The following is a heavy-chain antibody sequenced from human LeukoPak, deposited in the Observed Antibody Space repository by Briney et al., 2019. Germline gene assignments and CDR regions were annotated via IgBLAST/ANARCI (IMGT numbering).Heavy chain of an antibody. Sequence: GGSLRLSCAASGFTFSSYAMHWVRQAPGKGLEWVAVIWYDGSNKYYADSVKGRFTISRDNSKNTLYLQMNSLRAEDTSVYYCARGFFDYWGQGTLVTVSS. CDR2: IWYDGSNK. V-gene: IGHV3-33*08. J-gene: IGHJ4*02. CDR1: GFTFSSYA. CDR3: ARGFFDY.